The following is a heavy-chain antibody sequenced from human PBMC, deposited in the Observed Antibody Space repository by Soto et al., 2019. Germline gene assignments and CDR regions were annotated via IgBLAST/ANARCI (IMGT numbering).Heavy chain of an antibody. Sequence: PSETLSLTCTVSGGSISIGGYYWSWIRQHPGKGLEWIGYIYYSGSTYYNPSLKSRVIISVDTSKNQFSLKLSSVTAADTAVYYCERDRGSYGSGRYDTWFNPWGQGTLVTVSS. CDR2: IYYSGST. V-gene: IGHV4-31*03. CDR3: ERDRGSYGSGRYDTWFNP. J-gene: IGHJ5*02. CDR1: GGSISIGGYY. D-gene: IGHD3-10*01.